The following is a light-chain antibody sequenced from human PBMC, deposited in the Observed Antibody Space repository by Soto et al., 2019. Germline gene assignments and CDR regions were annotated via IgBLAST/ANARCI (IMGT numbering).Light chain of an antibody. J-gene: IGLJ3*02. CDR3: AAWDDSLSAWV. Sequence: QPVLTQPPSTSGTPGQRVTISCSGRTSNIGSNFVYWYQQLPGTAPKLLIYRDDQRPSGVPDRFSGSKSGTSASLAISGLRSEDEADYYCAAWDDSLSAWVFGGGTKLTVL. CDR2: RDD. CDR1: TSNIGSNF. V-gene: IGLV1-47*01.